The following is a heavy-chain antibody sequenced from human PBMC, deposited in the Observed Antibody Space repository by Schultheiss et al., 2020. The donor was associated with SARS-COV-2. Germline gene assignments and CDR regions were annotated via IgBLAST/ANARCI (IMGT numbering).Heavy chain of an antibody. D-gene: IGHD5-18*01. CDR1: GFTFSSYS. CDR3: ARGGIQLWLETFDY. V-gene: IGHV3-21*01. CDR2: ISSSSSYI. Sequence: GGSLRLSCAVSGFTFSSYSMNWVRQAPGKGLEWVSSISSSSSYIYYADSVKGRFTISRDNAKNSLYLQMNSLRAEDTAVYYCARGGIQLWLETFDYWGQGTLVTVSS. J-gene: IGHJ4*02.